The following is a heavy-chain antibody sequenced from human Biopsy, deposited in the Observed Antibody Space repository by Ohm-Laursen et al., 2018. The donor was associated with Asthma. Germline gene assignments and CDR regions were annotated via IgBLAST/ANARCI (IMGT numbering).Heavy chain of an antibody. CDR1: GYTFRSYG. Sequence: ASVKVSCKASGYTFRSYGVSWVRQAPGQGLEWMGWISPFTGDTYFGQKFQGRVTMTTDTSTDTAYMELRSLRSDDTAVHYCARHPYNFGGFDYWGQGSLVLVSS. J-gene: IGHJ4*02. CDR2: ISPFTGDT. CDR3: ARHPYNFGGFDY. D-gene: IGHD5-24*01. V-gene: IGHV1-18*04.